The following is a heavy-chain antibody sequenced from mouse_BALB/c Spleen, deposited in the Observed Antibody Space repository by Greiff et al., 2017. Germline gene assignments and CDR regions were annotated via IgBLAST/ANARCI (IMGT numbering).Heavy chain of an antibody. V-gene: IGHV7-3*02. J-gene: IGHJ3*01. CDR3: ASGSTHISWFAY. Sequence: EVQRVESGGGLVQPGGSLRLSCATSGFTFTDYYMSWVRQPPGKALEWLGFIRNKANGYTTEYSASVKGRFTISRDNSQSILYLQMNTLRAEDSATYYCASGSTHISWFAYWGQGTLVTVSA. D-gene: IGHD2-1*01. CDR1: GFTFTDYY. CDR2: IRNKANGYTT.